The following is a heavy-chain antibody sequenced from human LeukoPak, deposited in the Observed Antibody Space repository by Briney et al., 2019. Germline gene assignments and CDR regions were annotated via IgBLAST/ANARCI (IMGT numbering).Heavy chain of an antibody. CDR1: GGTFSSYA. V-gene: IGHV1-2*02. CDR3: ARGGYCSGGSCAYAFDI. D-gene: IGHD2-15*01. CDR2: INPNSGGT. J-gene: IGHJ3*02. Sequence: ASVKVSCKASGGTFSSYAISWVRQAPGQGLEWMGWINPNSGGTNYAQKFQGRVTMTRDTSISTAYMELSRLRSDDTAVYYCARGGYCSGGSCAYAFDIWGQGTMVTVSS.